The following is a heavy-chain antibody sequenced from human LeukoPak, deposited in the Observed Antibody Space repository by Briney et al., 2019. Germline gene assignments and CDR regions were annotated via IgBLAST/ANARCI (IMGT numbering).Heavy chain of an antibody. CDR1: GVTLSRDA. J-gene: IGHJ4*02. CDR3: SKAPYYHNWPLYF. D-gene: IGHD1-1*01. CDR2: ISDRGVSG. V-gene: IGHV3-23*01. Sequence: HGGSLRLSCVASGVTLSRDALDRVCQAPGKGLEWVSPISDRGVSGSSADSVKGRFIISRDNSKKTLYLQMNSLRDEETAVYYCSKAPYYHNWPLYFWGQGTLVSVSS.